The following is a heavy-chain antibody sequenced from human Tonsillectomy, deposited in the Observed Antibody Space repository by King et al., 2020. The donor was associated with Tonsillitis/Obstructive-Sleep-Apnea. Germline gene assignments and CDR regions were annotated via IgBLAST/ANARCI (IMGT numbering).Heavy chain of an antibody. CDR2: IYYSGST. CDR1: GGSISSYY. CDR3: AREVDCSGGSCYSGYFDY. V-gene: IGHV4-59*01. J-gene: IGHJ4*02. Sequence: VQLQESGPGLVKPSETLSLTCTVSGGSISSYYWSWIRPPPGKGLEWIGYIYYSGSTNYNPSLKSRVTISVDTSKNQFSLKLSSVTAADTAVYYCAREVDCSGGSCYSGYFDYWGQGTLVTVSS. D-gene: IGHD2-15*01.